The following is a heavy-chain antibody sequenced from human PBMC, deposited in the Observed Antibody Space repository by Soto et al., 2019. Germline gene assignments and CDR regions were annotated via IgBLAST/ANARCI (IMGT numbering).Heavy chain of an antibody. CDR2: INVYNGET. V-gene: IGHV1-2*02. D-gene: IGHD2-2*02. CDR3: AREGATRRPSRPAIGWLEY. Sequence: XSVKVSCKASGYSFSGYHMHWVRQAPGQGLEWMGWINVYNGETNIAQKFQGRVAMTRDTSITTAYVELSRLRFDDTAVYFCAREGATRRPSRPAIGWLEYWGQGTLVTVSS. CDR1: GYSFSGYH. J-gene: IGHJ4*02.